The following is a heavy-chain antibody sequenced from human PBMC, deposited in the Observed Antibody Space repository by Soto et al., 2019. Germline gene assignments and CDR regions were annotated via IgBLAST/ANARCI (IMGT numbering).Heavy chain of an antibody. D-gene: IGHD2-2*01. CDR3: ARNHYCSSTSCYYGPYYYGMDV. J-gene: IGHJ6*02. V-gene: IGHV1-3*01. Sequence: QVQLVQSGAEVKKPGASVKVSCKASGYTFTSYAMHWVRQAPGQRLEWMGWINAGNGNTKYSQKFQGRVTITRDTAASTAYMELSSLRSEDRAVYYCARNHYCSSTSCYYGPYYYGMDVWGQGTTVTVSS. CDR2: INAGNGNT. CDR1: GYTFTSYA.